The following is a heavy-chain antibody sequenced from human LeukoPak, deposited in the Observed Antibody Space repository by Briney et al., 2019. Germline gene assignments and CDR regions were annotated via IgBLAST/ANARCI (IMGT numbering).Heavy chain of an antibody. Sequence: GGSLRLSCAASGFTFSSYAMSWVRQAPGKGLEWVSAISGSGGSTYYADSVKGRFTISRDNSKNTLYLQMNSQRAEDTAVYYCAKDHSRYCSGGSCSTDYWGQGTLVTVSS. D-gene: IGHD2-15*01. J-gene: IGHJ4*02. V-gene: IGHV3-23*01. CDR1: GFTFSSYA. CDR2: ISGSGGST. CDR3: AKDHSRYCSGGSCSTDY.